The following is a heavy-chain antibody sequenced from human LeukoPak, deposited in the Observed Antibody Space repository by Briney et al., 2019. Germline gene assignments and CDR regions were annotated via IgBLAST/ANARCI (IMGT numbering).Heavy chain of an antibody. J-gene: IGHJ6*04. V-gene: IGHV3-7*03. CDR3: ARGGMEKRFGYYYGMDV. CDR1: GFTFSDYW. CDR2: IKQDGSEK. Sequence: GGSLRLSCAASGFTFSDYWMSWVRQAPGKGLEWVANIKQDGSEKYCVDSVKGRFPISRDNAENSLYLQMNSLRAEDTAVYYCARGGMEKRFGYYYGMDVWGKGTTVTVSS. D-gene: IGHD3-3*01.